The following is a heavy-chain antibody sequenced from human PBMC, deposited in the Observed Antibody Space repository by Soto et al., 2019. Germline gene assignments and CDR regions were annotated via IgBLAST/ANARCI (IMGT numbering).Heavy chain of an antibody. CDR1: GFMFSSYA. D-gene: IGHD2-21*02. J-gene: IGHJ4*02. V-gene: IGHV3-23*01. CDR3: AKDASWGDQDYFDH. Sequence: QPGGSLRLSCRVSGFMFSSYAMTWVRQVPGKGLEWVSSISGSGGSTYYSDSVRGRFTISRDNSKKVLYLEMNRLKGDDTAVYFCAKDASWGDQDYFDHWGQGTLVTVSS. CDR2: ISGSGGST.